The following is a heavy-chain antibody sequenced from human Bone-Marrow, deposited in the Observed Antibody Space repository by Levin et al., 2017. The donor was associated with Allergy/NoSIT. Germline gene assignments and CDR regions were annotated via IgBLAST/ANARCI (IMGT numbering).Heavy chain of an antibody. CDR1: GFTVSSNY. CDR3: ARGGTENHGCLDY. V-gene: IGHV3-53*01. D-gene: IGHD3-16*01. J-gene: IGHJ4*02. CDR2: IDSGDST. Sequence: PGGSLRLSCVASGFTVSSNYMSWVRQAPGKGLEWVSVIDSGDSTYYTDSVKGRFTISRHNSKNTLYLLMNSLRAEDTAVYYCARGGTENHGCLDYWGQGTLVTVSS.